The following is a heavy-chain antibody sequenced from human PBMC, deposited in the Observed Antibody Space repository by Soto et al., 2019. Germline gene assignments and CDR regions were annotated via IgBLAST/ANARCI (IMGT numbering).Heavy chain of an antibody. CDR2: IHGDNGNT. CDR3: AREPVSHQLPPELYMAV. V-gene: IGHV1-3*01. J-gene: IGHJ6*03. CDR1: GYSFSTYA. D-gene: IGHD2-2*01. Sequence: QVHLVQSGAEVKKPGASVKVSCKASGYSFSTYAMNWVRQAPGQGLEWMGWIHGDNGNTKYSQKFQGRVTITRDTSASTFTSYMELSSLRSEDTGVYYCAREPVSHQLPPELYMAVWGEGNRVTVSS.